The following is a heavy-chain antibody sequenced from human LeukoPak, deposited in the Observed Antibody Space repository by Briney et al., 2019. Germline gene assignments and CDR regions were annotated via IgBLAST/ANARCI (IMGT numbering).Heavy chain of an antibody. D-gene: IGHD2-2*01. V-gene: IGHV4-59*08. CDR2: IYYSGST. CDR1: GGSISSYY. CDR3: ARLYCSSTSCFDY. Sequence: SETLSLTCTVSGGSISSYYWSWIRQPPGKGLEWIGYIYYSGSTSYNPSLKSRVTISVDTSKNQFSLKLSSVTAADTAVYYCARLYCSSTSCFDYWGQGTLVTVSS. J-gene: IGHJ4*02.